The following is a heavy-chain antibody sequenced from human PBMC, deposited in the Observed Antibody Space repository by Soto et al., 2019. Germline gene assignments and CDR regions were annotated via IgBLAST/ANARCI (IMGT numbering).Heavy chain of an antibody. Sequence: PGGSLRLSCAASGFTFSSYDMHWVGQATGKGLEWVSAIGTAGDTYYPGSVKGRFTISRENAKNSLYLQMNSLRAGDTAVYYCARVGAAPGRGRYDYGMDVWGQGTTVTVSS. CDR1: GFTFSSYD. J-gene: IGHJ6*02. CDR2: IGTAGDT. CDR3: ARVGAAPGRGRYDYGMDV. V-gene: IGHV3-13*01. D-gene: IGHD6-13*01.